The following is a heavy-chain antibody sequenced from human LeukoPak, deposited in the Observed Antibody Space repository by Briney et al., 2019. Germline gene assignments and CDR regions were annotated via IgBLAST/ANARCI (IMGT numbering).Heavy chain of an antibody. Sequence: GGSLRLSCAASGFTFSSNYMSWVRQAPGKGLEWVSVIYSGGSTYYADSVKGRFTISRDNSKNTLYLQMNSLRAEDTAVYYCARDSLAAAGMYYYYYGMDVWGQGTTVTVSS. CDR2: IYSGGST. CDR3: ARDSLAAAGMYYYYYGMDV. D-gene: IGHD6-13*01. J-gene: IGHJ6*02. CDR1: GFTFSSNY. V-gene: IGHV3-66*01.